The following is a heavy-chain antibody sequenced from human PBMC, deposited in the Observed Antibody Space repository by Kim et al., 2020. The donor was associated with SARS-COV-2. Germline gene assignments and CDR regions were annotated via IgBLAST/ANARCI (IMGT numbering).Heavy chain of an antibody. J-gene: IGHJ6*03. V-gene: IGHV3-23*01. CDR3: GTTDYYCYFCDV. CDR1: GFTFNSYG. CDR2: ICDSGGST. Sequence: GGSLRLSCAASGFTFNSYGMHWVRQAPGKGLEWVSAICDSGGSTYYADSVKGRFTISRDNSKNTLYLQMNSLRVEDTAVYYCGTTDYYCYFCDVWGKGTTVTVSS.